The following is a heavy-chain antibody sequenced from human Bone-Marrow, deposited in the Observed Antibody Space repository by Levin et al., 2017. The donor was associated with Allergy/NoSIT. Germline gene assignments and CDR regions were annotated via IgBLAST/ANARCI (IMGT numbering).Heavy chain of an antibody. CDR1: GGTFSSYA. D-gene: IGHD1/OR15-1a*01. CDR2: IIPIFGTA. Sequence: EASVKVSCKASGGTFSSYAISWVRQAPGQGLEWMGGIIPIFGTANYAQKFQGRVTITADKSTSTAYMELSSLRSEDTAVYYCAREANWNKGGDAFDIWGQGTMVTVSS. J-gene: IGHJ3*02. V-gene: IGHV1-69*06. CDR3: AREANWNKGGDAFDI.